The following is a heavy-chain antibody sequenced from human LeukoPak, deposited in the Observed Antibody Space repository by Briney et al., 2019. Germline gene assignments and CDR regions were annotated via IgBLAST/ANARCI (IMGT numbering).Heavy chain of an antibody. J-gene: IGHJ4*02. CDR2: ISSSSSYI. CDR1: GFTFSSYS. V-gene: IGHV3-21*01. D-gene: IGHD3-10*01. Sequence: GGSLRLSCAASGFTFSSYSMNWVRQAPGKGLEWVSSISSSSSYIYYADSVRGRFTISRDSAKNSLYLRMNSLRAEDTAVYYCARDTMVRGVIVWGQGTLVTVSS. CDR3: ARDTMVRGVIV.